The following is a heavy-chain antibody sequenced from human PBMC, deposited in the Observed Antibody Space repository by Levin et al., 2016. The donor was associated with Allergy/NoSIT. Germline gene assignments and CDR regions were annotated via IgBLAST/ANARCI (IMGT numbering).Heavy chain of an antibody. J-gene: IGHJ4*02. Sequence: WVRQAPGQGLEWVGWISPYNHKTNYGQKVQGRVTMTADTSTSTVYMELRSLRPDDTAVYYCARDPDSYIDSHLTPLTVLIYWGQGTLVTVSS. CDR3: ARDPDSYIDSHLTPLTVLIY. D-gene: IGHD4-23*01. CDR2: ISPYNHKT. V-gene: IGHV1-18*01.